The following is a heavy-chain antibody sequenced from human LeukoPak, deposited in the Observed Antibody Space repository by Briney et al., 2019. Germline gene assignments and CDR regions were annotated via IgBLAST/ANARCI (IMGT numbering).Heavy chain of an antibody. CDR3: ASSIAAAGITPGNFDY. Sequence: PEASVKVSCKASGYTFTSYDINWVRQATGQGLEWMGWMNPNSGNTGYAQKFQGRVTMTRNTSISTAYMELSSLRSEDTAVYYCASSIAAAGITPGNFDYWGQGTLVTVSS. J-gene: IGHJ4*02. CDR2: MNPNSGNT. D-gene: IGHD6-13*01. V-gene: IGHV1-8*01. CDR1: GYTFTSYD.